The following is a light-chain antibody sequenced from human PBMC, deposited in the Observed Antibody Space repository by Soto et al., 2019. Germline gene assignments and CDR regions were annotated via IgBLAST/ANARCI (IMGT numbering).Light chain of an antibody. J-gene: IGKJ5*01. V-gene: IGKV1-12*01. CDR3: LHVASFPIT. CDR2: DAS. CDR1: QNIKSH. Sequence: DIQMTQSPSSVSASVWDRVTITCRASQNIKSHLVWYQQKPGRAPNLLIYDASTLEGGVPLRFRGSGSGTYFALTITGLQPEDVATYFCLHVASFPITFGQGTRVEI.